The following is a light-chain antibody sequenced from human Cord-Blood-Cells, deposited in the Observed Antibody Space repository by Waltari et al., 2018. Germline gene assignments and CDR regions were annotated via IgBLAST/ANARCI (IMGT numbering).Light chain of an antibody. Sequence: DIQLTQSPSFRSASVGDRVTITCRASQGISSYLAWYQQKPGKAPKLLIYAASTLQSGVPSRFSGSGSGTEFTLTISSLQPEDFATYSCQQLNSYPYTFGQGTKLEIK. CDR2: AAS. J-gene: IGKJ2*01. V-gene: IGKV1-9*01. CDR1: QGISSY. CDR3: QQLNSYPYT.